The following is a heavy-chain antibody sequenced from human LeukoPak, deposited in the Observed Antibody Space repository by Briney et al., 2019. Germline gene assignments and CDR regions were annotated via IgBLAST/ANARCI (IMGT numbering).Heavy chain of an antibody. D-gene: IGHD6-19*01. CDR3: AKAAGQWVVGGHYYFDY. V-gene: IGHV3-23*01. J-gene: IGHJ4*02. Sequence: PGGSLRLSCAASGFTFSNYAMSWVRQAPGEGLECVSGISGSGGSSYYADSVKGRFTISRDNSKNMLYLQMNSLRAEDTAVYYCAKAAGQWVVGGHYYFDYWGQGTLVTVSS. CDR1: GFTFSNYA. CDR2: ISGSGGSS.